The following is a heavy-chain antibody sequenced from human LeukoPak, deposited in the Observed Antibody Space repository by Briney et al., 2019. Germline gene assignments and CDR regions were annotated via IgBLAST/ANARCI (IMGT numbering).Heavy chain of an antibody. J-gene: IGHJ6*03. CDR2: ISSYSGNT. CDR3: ARVEYYDSSAYYYYYYYMDV. D-gene: IGHD3-22*01. V-gene: IGHV1-18*01. Sequence: ASVKVSCXASGYTFTNYGISWVRQARGQGLEWMGWISSYSGNTNYAQKLQGRVTMTTDTSTSTAYMELRSLRSDDTAVYYCARVEYYDSSAYYYYYYYMDVWGKGTTVTVSS. CDR1: GYTFTNYG.